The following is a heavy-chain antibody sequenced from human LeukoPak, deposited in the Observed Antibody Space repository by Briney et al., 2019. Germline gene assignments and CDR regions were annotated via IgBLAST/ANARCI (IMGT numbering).Heavy chain of an antibody. D-gene: IGHD4-11*01. V-gene: IGHV4-38-2*01. CDR1: GYSISSGYY. Sequence: SETLSLTCAVSGYSISSGYYWGWIRQPPGKGLEWIGSVYHSGSTYYNPSLKSRVTISVDTSKNQFSLKLSSATAADTAVYYCARPRGLLYVMTDAFDIWGQGIMVTVSS. CDR3: ARPRGLLYVMTDAFDI. J-gene: IGHJ3*02. CDR2: VYHSGST.